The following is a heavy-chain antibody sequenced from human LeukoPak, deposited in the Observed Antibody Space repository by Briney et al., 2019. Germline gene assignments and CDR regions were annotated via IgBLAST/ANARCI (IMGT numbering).Heavy chain of an antibody. Sequence: SVKVSCKASGGTFSSYAISWVRQAPGQGLEWMGRIIPIFGIANYAQKFQGRVTITADKSTSTAYMELSSLRSEDTAVYYYARAGILTEDGENYYYYGMDVWGQGTTVTVSS. J-gene: IGHJ6*02. V-gene: IGHV1-69*04. D-gene: IGHD7-27*01. CDR1: GGTFSSYA. CDR3: ARAGILTEDGENYYYYGMDV. CDR2: IIPIFGIA.